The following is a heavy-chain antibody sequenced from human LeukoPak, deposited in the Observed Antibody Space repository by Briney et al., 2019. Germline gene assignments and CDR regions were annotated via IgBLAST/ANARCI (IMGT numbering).Heavy chain of an antibody. CDR2: IRSKANSYAT. CDR1: GFTFSGSA. Sequence: GGTLRLSCAASGFTFSGSAIHWVRQASGKGLEWVGRIRSKANSYATSSAASVKGRFTISRDDSKNTAYLQMNSLKTEDTAVYYCTRDYGVLFDYWGQGTLVTVSS. D-gene: IGHD4-17*01. V-gene: IGHV3-73*01. J-gene: IGHJ4*02. CDR3: TRDYGVLFDY.